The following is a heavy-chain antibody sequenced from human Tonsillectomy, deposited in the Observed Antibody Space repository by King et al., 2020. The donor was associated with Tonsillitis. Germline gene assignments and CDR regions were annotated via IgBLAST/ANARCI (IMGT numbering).Heavy chain of an antibody. V-gene: IGHV3-30*02. J-gene: IGHJ4*02. CDR1: GFTFRNYD. D-gene: IGHD5-18*01. Sequence: QLVQSGGGVVQPGGSLRLSCEATGFTFRNYDIHWVRQAPGEGLEWVAFIQYDGTKEHYGDSVKGRFTNSRDNSKNTVYLQMSSLRAEDTGVYYCAKLEQLWETRPVDYWGQGTLVTVSS. CDR3: AKLEQLWETRPVDY. CDR2: IQYDGTKE.